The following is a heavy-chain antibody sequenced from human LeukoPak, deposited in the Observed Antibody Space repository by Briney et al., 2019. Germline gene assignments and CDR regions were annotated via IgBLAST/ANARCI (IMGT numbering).Heavy chain of an antibody. J-gene: IGHJ4*02. CDR1: GGSFSGYY. Sequence: PSETLSLTCAVYGGSFSGYYWSWIRQPPGKGLEWIGEINHSGSTNYNPSLKSRVTISVDASKNQFSLKLSSVTAADTAVYYCARRYGYVWGSYRMYYFDYWGQGTLVTVSS. CDR2: INHSGST. D-gene: IGHD3-16*02. CDR3: ARRYGYVWGSYRMYYFDY. V-gene: IGHV4-34*01.